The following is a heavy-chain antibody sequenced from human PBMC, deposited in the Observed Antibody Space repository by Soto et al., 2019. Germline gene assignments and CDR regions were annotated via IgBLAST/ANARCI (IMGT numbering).Heavy chain of an antibody. CDR1: GGSFSGYY. V-gene: IGHV4-34*01. CDR3: ARTYSYGIKNDY. CDR2: INHSGST. Sequence: SETLSLTCAVYGGSFSGYYWSWIRQPPGKGLEWIGEINHSGSTNYNPSLKSRVTISVDTSKNQFSLKLSSVTAADTAVYYCARTYSYGIKNDYWGQGTLVTVSS. D-gene: IGHD5-18*01. J-gene: IGHJ4*02.